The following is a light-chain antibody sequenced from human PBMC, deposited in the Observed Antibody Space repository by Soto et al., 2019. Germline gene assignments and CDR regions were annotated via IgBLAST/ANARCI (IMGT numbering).Light chain of an antibody. Sequence: DIQMTQSPSTLSASVGDRVTITCRASQSISSWLAWYQQKPGKAPKLLISDAYSLESGVPSRFSGSGYGTDFTLTITSIEPEDFAVYYCQQRSSWPWTFGQGTKLEIK. CDR3: QQRSSWPWT. CDR1: QSISSW. J-gene: IGKJ1*01. V-gene: IGKV1-5*01. CDR2: DAY.